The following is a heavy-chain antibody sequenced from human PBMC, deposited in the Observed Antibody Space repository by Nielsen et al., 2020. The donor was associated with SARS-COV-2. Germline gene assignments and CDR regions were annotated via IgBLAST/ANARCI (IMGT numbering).Heavy chain of an antibody. D-gene: IGHD6-19*01. CDR2: INHSGST. Sequence: SETLSLTCTVSGGSVSSGSYYWSWIRQPPGKGLEWIGEINHSGSTNYNPSLKSRVTISVDTSKNQFSLKLSSVTAADTAVYYCSVAGTDFDYWGQGTLVTVSS. CDR1: GGSVSSGSYY. V-gene: IGHV4-61*01. CDR3: SVAGTDFDY. J-gene: IGHJ4*02.